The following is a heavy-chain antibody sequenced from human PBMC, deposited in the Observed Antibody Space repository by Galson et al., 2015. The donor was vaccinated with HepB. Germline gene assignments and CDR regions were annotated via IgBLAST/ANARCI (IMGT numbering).Heavy chain of an antibody. D-gene: IGHD6-13*01. CDR3: ARRYGSIWYFDS. V-gene: IGHV3-23*01. CDR2: ISDNGVST. CDR1: GFTLSSYG. J-gene: IGHJ4*02. Sequence: SLRLSCAASGFTLSSYGMSWVRQAPGKGLEWVSAISDNGVSTYYADSVKGRFSISRDNSKNTLYLQMSSLRVEDTAIYYCARRYGSIWYFDSWGKGALVTVSS.